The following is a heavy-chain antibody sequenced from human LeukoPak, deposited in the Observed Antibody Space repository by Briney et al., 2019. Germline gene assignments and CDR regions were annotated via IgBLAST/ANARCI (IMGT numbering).Heavy chain of an antibody. CDR3: ARDRETGSYYGIDY. D-gene: IGHD1-26*01. CDR1: GYSFTGYY. Sequence: ASVNVSCKASGYSFTGYYLHGVRQAPGQGLEWMGWINPNSGVTNYAQKFQGRVTMTRDTSINTAYMELTRLMSDDTAVYYCARDRETGSYYGIDYWGQGTLVTVSS. J-gene: IGHJ4*02. CDR2: INPNSGVT. V-gene: IGHV1-2*02.